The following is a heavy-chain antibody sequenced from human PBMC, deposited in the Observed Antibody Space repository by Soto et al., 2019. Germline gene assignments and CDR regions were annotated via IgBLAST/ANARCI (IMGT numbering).Heavy chain of an antibody. V-gene: IGHV3-33*01. Sequence: PGGSLRLSCAASGFTFSSYGMHWVRQAPGKGLEWVAVIWYDGSNKYYADSVKGRFTISRDNSKNTLYLQMNSLRAEDTAVYYCARNPGGIAARPNYYYGMDVWGQGTTVTVSS. CDR3: ARNPGGIAARPNYYYGMDV. CDR1: GFTFSSYG. D-gene: IGHD6-6*01. J-gene: IGHJ6*02. CDR2: IWYDGSNK.